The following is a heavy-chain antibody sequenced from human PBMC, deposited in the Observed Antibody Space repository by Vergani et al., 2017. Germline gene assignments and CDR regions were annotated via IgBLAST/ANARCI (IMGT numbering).Heavy chain of an antibody. J-gene: IGHJ6*02. CDR3: ARGGLGGRAAAVDYGMDV. D-gene: IGHD6-13*01. CDR2: INPNSGGT. V-gene: IGHV1-2*04. Sequence: QVQLVQSGAEVKKPGASVKVSCKASGYTFTGYYMHWVRQAPGQGLEWMGWINPNSGGTNYAQKFQGWVTMTRDTSISTAYMELSRLRSDDTAVYYCARGGLGGRAAAVDYGMDVWGQGTTVTVSS. CDR1: GYTFTGYY.